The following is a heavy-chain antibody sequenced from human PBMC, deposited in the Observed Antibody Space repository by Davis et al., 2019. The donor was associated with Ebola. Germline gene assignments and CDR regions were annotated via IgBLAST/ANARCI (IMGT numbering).Heavy chain of an antibody. J-gene: IGHJ6*02. Sequence: GESLKISCAASGFTFSSYWMHWVRQAPGKGLVWVSRINSDGSSTSYADSVKGRFTISRDNAKNTLYLQMNSLRAEDTAVYYCARVGYCSSTSCFLYYYYGMDVWGQGTTVIVSS. CDR1: GFTFSSYW. CDR3: ARVGYCSSTSCFLYYYYGMDV. D-gene: IGHD2-2*01. V-gene: IGHV3-74*01. CDR2: INSDGSST.